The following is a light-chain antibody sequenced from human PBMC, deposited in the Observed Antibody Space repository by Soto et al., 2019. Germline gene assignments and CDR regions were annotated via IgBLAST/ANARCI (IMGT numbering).Light chain of an antibody. CDR2: GAS. J-gene: IGKJ1*01. V-gene: IGKV3-20*01. CDR1: QSVGSTY. CDR3: QQYGDSPCT. Sequence: EIVLTQSPGTLSLSPAERASLSCRASQSVGSTYLAWYQQKPGQAPRLLIYGASSRATGIADRFSGSGSGTDFTLTISRLQPEDSAVYYCQQYGDSPCTFGQGTKVDI.